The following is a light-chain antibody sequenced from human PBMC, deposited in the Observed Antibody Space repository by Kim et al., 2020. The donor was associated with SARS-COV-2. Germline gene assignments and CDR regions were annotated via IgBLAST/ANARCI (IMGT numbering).Light chain of an antibody. J-gene: IGKJ4*01. CDR2: GAS. CDR1: QSVTSN. V-gene: IGKV3-15*01. Sequence: MSPVERATLSCRASQSVTSNLAWYQPKSGQAPRLLIYGASTRATGVPARFSGSGSGTEFTLTISSLQSGDFALYYCQQYNSWPLTFGGGTKVDIK. CDR3: QQYNSWPLT.